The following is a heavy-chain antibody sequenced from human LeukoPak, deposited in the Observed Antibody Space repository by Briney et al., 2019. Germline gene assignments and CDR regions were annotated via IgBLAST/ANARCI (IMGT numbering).Heavy chain of an antibody. CDR3: ARGDIVGATTTPFDY. V-gene: IGHV3-33*01. D-gene: IGHD1-26*01. Sequence: TGRSLRLSCAASGFTFRSYGMHWVRQAPGKGLEWVAVIWYDGSNQYYADSVKGRFTISRDNSKNTLYLQMNSLRAEDTAVYYCARGDIVGATTTPFDYWGQGTLVTGSS. CDR2: IWYDGSNQ. CDR1: GFTFRSYG. J-gene: IGHJ4*02.